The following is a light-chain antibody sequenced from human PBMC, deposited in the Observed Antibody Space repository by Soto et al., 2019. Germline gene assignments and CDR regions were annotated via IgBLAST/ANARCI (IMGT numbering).Light chain of an antibody. J-gene: IGKJ1*01. Sequence: DIQMTQSPSTLSGSVGDRVTITCRASQTISSWLAWYQQKPGKAPNLLMYGASYLKSGVPTRFSGSGSGTDFTLTISSLQPEDFATYYCQQSYSTPTWTFGQGTKVDIK. CDR1: QTISSW. V-gene: IGKV1-39*01. CDR2: GAS. CDR3: QQSYSTPTWT.